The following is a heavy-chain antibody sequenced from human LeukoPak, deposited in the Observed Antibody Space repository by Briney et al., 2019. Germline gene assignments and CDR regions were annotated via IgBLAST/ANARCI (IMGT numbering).Heavy chain of an antibody. D-gene: IGHD5-12*01. CDR3: ASPSGYDSSGAFDI. CDR2: IYHSGST. CDR1: GGSISSSNW. Sequence: SGTLSLTCAVSGGSISSSNWWSWVRQPPGKGLEWIGEIYHSGSTNYNPSLKSRVTISVDKSKNQFSLKLSSVTAADTAVYYCASPSGYDSSGAFDIWGQGTMVTVSS. V-gene: IGHV4-4*02. J-gene: IGHJ3*02.